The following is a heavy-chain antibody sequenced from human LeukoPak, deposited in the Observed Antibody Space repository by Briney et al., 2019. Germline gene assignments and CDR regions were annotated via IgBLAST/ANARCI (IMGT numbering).Heavy chain of an antibody. CDR3: ARSKLPFLEWLLDY. Sequence: PSETLSLTCAVYGGSFSGYYWSWIRQPPGKGLEWIGEINHSGSTNYNPSLKSRVTISVDTSKNQFSLKLSSVTAADTAVYYCARSKLPFLEWLLDYWGQGTLVTVSS. J-gene: IGHJ4*02. CDR2: INHSGST. D-gene: IGHD3-3*01. CDR1: GGSFSGYY. V-gene: IGHV4-34*01.